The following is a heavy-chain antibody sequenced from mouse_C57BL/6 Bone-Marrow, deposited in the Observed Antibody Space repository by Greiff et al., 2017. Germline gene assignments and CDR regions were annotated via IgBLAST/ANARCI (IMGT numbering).Heavy chain of an antibody. CDR3: ARGSRLDY. J-gene: IGHJ2*01. CDR2: IYPGSGNT. V-gene: IGHV1-76*01. Sequence: VQVVESGAELVRPGASVKLSCKASGYTFTDYYINWVKQRPGQGLEWIARIYPGSGNTYYNEKFKGKATLTAEKSSSTAYMQPSSLTSEDSAVYFCARGSRLDYWGQGTTLTGSS. CDR1: GYTFTDYY. D-gene: IGHD1-1*01.